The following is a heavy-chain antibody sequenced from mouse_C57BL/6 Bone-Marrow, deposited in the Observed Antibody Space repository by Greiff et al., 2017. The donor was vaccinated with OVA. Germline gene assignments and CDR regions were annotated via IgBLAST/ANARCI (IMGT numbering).Heavy chain of an antibody. Sequence: VQLQQSGPELVKPGASVKISCKASGYSFTGYYMNWVKQSPEKSLEWIGEINPSTGGTTYNQKFKAKATLTVDKSSSTAYMQLKSLTSEDSAVYYCSYGFSFAYWGQGTLVTVSA. D-gene: IGHD2-2*01. CDR2: INPSTGGT. V-gene: IGHV1-42*01. CDR3: SYGFSFAY. J-gene: IGHJ3*01. CDR1: GYSFTGYY.